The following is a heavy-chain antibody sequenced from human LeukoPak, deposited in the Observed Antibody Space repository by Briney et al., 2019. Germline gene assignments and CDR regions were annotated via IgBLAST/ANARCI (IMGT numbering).Heavy chain of an antibody. V-gene: IGHV3-30*04. D-gene: IGHD3-3*01. J-gene: IGHJ4*02. CDR1: GFTFSIYA. CDR3: ARAKYYDFWSGSGFDY. CDR2: ISYDGSNK. Sequence: GGSLRLSCAASGFTFSIYAMHWVRQAPGNGLEWVAVISYDGSNKYYADSVKGRFTISRDNSKNTLYLQMNSLRAEDTAVYYCARAKYYDFWSGSGFDYWGQGTLVTVSS.